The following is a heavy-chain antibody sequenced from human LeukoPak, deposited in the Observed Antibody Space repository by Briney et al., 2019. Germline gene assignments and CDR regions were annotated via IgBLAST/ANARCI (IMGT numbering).Heavy chain of an antibody. CDR1: GYTFTSYY. Sequence: GASVKVSCKASGYTFTSYYMHWVRQAPGQGLEWVGLINPSGGSTSYPQNFQGRVTMTRDTSTSTVYMELSSLRSDDTAVYYCARDPPGVRYGRPIFDFWGQGTLVTVSS. J-gene: IGHJ4*02. CDR2: INPSGGST. D-gene: IGHD2-8*01. V-gene: IGHV1-46*01. CDR3: ARDPPGVRYGRPIFDF.